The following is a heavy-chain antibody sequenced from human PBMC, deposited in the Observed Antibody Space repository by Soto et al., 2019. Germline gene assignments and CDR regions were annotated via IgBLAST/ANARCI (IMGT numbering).Heavy chain of an antibody. J-gene: IGHJ4*02. V-gene: IGHV4-31*03. CDR3: ARAKTYYYDSSGYYLLDQ. CDR1: VGSSSSGGYY. D-gene: IGHD3-22*01. Sequence: TLSLTCTVSVGSSSSGGYYWSWIRQHPGTGLEWIGYIYYSGSTYYNPSLKSRVTISVDTSKNQFTLKLSSVTAADTAVYYCARAKTYYYDSSGYYLLDQWGQGTLVTVSS. CDR2: IYYSGST.